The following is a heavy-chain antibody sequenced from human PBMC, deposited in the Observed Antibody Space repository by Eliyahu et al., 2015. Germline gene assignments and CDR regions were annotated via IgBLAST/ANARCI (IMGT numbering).Heavy chain of an antibody. CDR3: ARDGNYDSSGYFDAFXI. D-gene: IGHD3-22*01. CDR1: GFTFXXXX. Sequence: QVQLVESGGGVVQPGXSLRLSCAASGFTFXXXXLHWVRQAPGKGLEXVAVISYDGSNKYYADSVKGRFTISRDNAKNTLYLQMNSLRAEDTAVYYCARDGNYDSSGYFDAFXIWGRGTMVTVSS. CDR2: ISYDGSNK. V-gene: IGHV3-30-3*01. J-gene: IGHJ3*02.